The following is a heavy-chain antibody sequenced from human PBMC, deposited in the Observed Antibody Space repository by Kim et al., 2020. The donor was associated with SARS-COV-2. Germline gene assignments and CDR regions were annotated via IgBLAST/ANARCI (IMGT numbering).Heavy chain of an antibody. CDR2: IYYSGST. D-gene: IGHD3-10*01. CDR1: GGSISSGGYY. V-gene: IGHV4-31*03. CDR3: ARGGQPGVFDY. J-gene: IGHJ4*02. Sequence: SETLSLTCTVSGGSISSGGYYWSWIRQHPGKGLEWIGYIYYSGSTYYNPSLKSRVTISVDTSKNQFSLKLSSVTAADTAVYYCARGGQPGVFDYWGQGTLVTVSS.